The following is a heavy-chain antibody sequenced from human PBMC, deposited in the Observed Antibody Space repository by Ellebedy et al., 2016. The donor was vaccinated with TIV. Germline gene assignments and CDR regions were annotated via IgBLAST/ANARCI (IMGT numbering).Heavy chain of an antibody. J-gene: IGHJ5*02. CDR3: ARIPIDFWSLSYSAP. CDR2: INPSGGST. V-gene: IGHV1-46*01. D-gene: IGHD3-3*01. CDR1: GYTFTSYY. Sequence: AASVKVSCKAPGYTFTSYYIHWVRQAPGQGLEWMGIINPSGGSTSYAQKLQGRVTMTRDTSTSTVYMELSSLTSEDTAVYYCARIPIDFWSLSYSAPWGQGSLVTVSS.